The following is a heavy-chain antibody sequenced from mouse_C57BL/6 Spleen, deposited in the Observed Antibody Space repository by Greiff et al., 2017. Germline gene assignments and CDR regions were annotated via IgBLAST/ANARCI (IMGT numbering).Heavy chain of an antibody. CDR2: ISYDGSN. Sequence: EVKLEESGPGLVKPSQSLSLSCSVTGYSITSGYYWNWIRQFPGNKLEWMGYISYDGSNNYNPSLKNRISITRDTSKNQFFLQLNSVTTEDTATYYCAREFYSNPFAYWGQGTLVTVSA. CDR3: AREFYSNPFAY. CDR1: GYSITSGYY. V-gene: IGHV3-6*01. D-gene: IGHD2-5*01. J-gene: IGHJ3*01.